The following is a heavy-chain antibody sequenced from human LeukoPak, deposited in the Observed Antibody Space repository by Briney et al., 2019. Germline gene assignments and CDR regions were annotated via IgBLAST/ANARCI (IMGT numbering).Heavy chain of an antibody. CDR2: IYPGDSDT. J-gene: IGHJ3*02. CDR1: GYNFPNYW. V-gene: IGHV5-51*01. Sequence: SXKGSGYNFPNYWIVWVRQVSGIGLEWMGIIYPGDSDTRYSPSFQGQVTISGDKANSTGYLQWSSLKASETAIYSXAVLFXXXXXGIWGQXTXVTVSS. CDR3: AVLFXXXXXGI. D-gene: IGHD1-1*01.